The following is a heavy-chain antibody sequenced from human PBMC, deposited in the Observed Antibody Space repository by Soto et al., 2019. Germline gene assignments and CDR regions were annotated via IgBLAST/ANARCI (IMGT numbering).Heavy chain of an antibody. CDR2: ISCGADK. D-gene: IGHD5-12*01. CDR3: AHAGGYDLLTFNH. CDR1: AFSISNYHNG. Sequence: QLTLKESAPTLMRPAQTLTLTCDFSAFSISNYHNGASWIRQPPGKALEWIAHISCGADKRYSPSLKDRLAISNATSSNQVVLTITNIDPRDTATYICAHAGGYDLLTFNHWGPGTLVTV. V-gene: IGHV2-5*02. J-gene: IGHJ4*02.